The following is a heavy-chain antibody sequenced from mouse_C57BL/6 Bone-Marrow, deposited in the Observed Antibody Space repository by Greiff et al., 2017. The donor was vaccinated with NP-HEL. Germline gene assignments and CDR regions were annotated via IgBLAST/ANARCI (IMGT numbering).Heavy chain of an antibody. CDR1: GYSITSGYY. CDR3: ARGFDGYPYAMDY. Sequence: EVQLMESGPGLVKPSQSLSLTCSVTGYSITSGYYWNWIRQFPGNKLEWMGYISYDGSNNYNPSLKNRISITRDTSKNQFFLKLNSVTTEDTATYYCARGFDGYPYAMDYWGQGTSVTVSS. D-gene: IGHD2-3*01. J-gene: IGHJ4*01. CDR2: ISYDGSN. V-gene: IGHV3-6*01.